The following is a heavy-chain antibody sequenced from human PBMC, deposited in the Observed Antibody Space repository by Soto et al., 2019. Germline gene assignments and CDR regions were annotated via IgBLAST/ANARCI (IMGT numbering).Heavy chain of an antibody. CDR1: GFTFSNAW. Sequence: GGSLRLSCAASGFTFSNAWMSWVRQAPGKGLEWVGRIKSKTDGGTTDYAAPVKGRFTISRDDSKNTLYLQMNSLKTEDTAVYYCTTERTLYDFWSGDAFDIWGQGTMVTVSS. J-gene: IGHJ3*02. D-gene: IGHD3-3*01. V-gene: IGHV3-15*01. CDR2: IKSKTDGGTT. CDR3: TTERTLYDFWSGDAFDI.